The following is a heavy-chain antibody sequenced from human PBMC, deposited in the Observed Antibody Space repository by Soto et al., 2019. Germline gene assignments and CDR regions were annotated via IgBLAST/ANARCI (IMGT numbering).Heavy chain of an antibody. CDR3: ARSVFP. V-gene: IGHV4-31*03. Sequence: QVQLQESGPGLVKPSQTLSLTCTVSGGSISSGGYYWSRIRQHPGKGLEWIGYIYYSKSTYYTPSLERRVTISLDTAKNQFALKLTSVTVADTAVYYCARSVFPWGQGTLVTVSS. CDR2: IYYSKST. J-gene: IGHJ5*02. CDR1: GGSISSGGYY.